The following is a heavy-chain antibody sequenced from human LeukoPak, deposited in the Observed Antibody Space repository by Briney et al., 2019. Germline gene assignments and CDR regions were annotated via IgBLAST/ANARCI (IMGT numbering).Heavy chain of an antibody. CDR1: GFTFSSYW. J-gene: IGHJ4*02. CDR3: ARDRPDYYYDSSGFDY. Sequence: GGSLRLSCAASGFTFSSYWMSWVRQAPGKGLEWVANIKQDGSEKYYVDSVKGRFTISRDNAKNSLYLQMNSLRAEDTAVYYCARDRPDYYYDSSGFDYWGQGTLVTVSS. D-gene: IGHD3-22*01. CDR2: IKQDGSEK. V-gene: IGHV3-7*01.